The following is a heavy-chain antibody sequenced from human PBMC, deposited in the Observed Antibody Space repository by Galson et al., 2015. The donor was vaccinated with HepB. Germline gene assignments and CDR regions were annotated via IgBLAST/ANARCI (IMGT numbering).Heavy chain of an antibody. CDR2: MNPNSGNT. CDR1: GGTFSSYD. V-gene: IGHV1-8*02. J-gene: IGHJ4*02. CDR3: ARVYSSSWCLDY. D-gene: IGHD6-13*01. Sequence: SVKVSCKASGGTFSSYDINWVRQATGQGLEWMGWMNPNSGNTGYAQKFQGRVTMTRNTSISTAYMELSSLRSEDTAVYYCARVYSSSWCLDYWGQGTLVTVSS.